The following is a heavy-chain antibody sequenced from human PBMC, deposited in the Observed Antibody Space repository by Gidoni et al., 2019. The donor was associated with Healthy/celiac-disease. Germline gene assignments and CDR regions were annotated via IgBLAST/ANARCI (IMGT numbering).Heavy chain of an antibody. V-gene: IGHV3-33*01. D-gene: IGHD6-19*01. CDR1: GFTFSSYG. CDR2: IWSDGSNK. J-gene: IGHJ5*02. Sequence: QVQLVESGGGVVQPGRSLRLSCAASGFTFSSYGMHWVRQVPGKGLEWVAIIWSDGSNKYYADSVKGRFTISRDNSKNTLYLQMNSLRAEDTAVYYCAREETEAGIWWFDPWGQGTLVTVSS. CDR3: AREETEAGIWWFDP.